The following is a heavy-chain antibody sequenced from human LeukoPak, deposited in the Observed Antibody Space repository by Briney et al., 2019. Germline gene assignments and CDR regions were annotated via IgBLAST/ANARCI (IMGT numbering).Heavy chain of an antibody. CDR3: AKECSGGSCWGDY. D-gene: IGHD2-15*01. CDR2: ISGDGVVT. V-gene: IGHV3-43*02. Sequence: GGSLRLSCAASGITFDDYAMHWVSQAPGKGLEWISLISGDGVVTKYADSVRGRFTISRDNGKNSLYLQMNSLRSEDAALYYCAKECSGGSCWGDYWGQGTLVTVSS. CDR1: GITFDDYA. J-gene: IGHJ4*02.